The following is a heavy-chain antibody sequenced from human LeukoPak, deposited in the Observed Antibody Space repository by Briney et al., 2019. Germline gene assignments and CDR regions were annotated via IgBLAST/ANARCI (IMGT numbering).Heavy chain of an antibody. CDR2: ISFDGSNK. CDR1: GFTFTNYA. D-gene: IGHD2-2*01. V-gene: IGHV3-30*04. Sequence: GRSLRLSCAASGFTFTNYAIHWVRQAPGRGLQWWAVISFDGSNKYYGDSVKGRFTISRDNSKSTLYLQMNSLRAEDTAVYYCARDYALFPHWYFALWGRGTLVTVSS. CDR3: ARDYALFPHWYFAL. J-gene: IGHJ2*01.